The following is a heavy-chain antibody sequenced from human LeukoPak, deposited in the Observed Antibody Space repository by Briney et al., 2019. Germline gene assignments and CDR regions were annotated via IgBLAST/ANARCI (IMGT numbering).Heavy chain of an antibody. D-gene: IGHD6-13*01. CDR1: GDSIRSYY. Sequence: SETLSLTCSVYGDSIRSYYWNWIRQSPGKGLEWIGYVYYSGSTNYNPSLKSRVTISVDTSRNRFFLRLNSVTAADSAVYYCAREQQSVFDPWGQGTLDAVSS. CDR2: VYYSGST. CDR3: AREQQSVFDP. V-gene: IGHV4-59*01. J-gene: IGHJ5*01.